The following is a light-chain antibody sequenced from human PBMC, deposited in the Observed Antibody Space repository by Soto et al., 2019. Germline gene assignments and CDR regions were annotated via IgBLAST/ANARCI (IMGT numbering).Light chain of an antibody. Sequence: QSVLTQPASVSGSPGQSITISCTGTSSGAGGYNYVSWYQQHPGKSPKLMIYEVSNRPSGVSNRFSGSKSGNTASLTISGPQAEDEADYYCSSYTSSSTLVFGTGTKVTAL. CDR3: SSYTSSSTLV. CDR1: SSGAGGYNY. J-gene: IGLJ1*01. V-gene: IGLV2-14*01. CDR2: EVS.